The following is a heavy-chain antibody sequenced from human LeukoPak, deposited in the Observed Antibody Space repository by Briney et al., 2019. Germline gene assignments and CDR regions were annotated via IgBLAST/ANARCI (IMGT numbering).Heavy chain of an antibody. Sequence: SQTLSLTCTVSGGSISSGAYYWSWIRQPPGKGLEWIGYIYHSGSTYYNPSLKSRVTISVDRSKNQFSLKLSSVTAADTAVYYCARDFYDSSGYYYYYYMDVWGKGTTVTVSS. J-gene: IGHJ6*03. D-gene: IGHD3-22*01. V-gene: IGHV4-30-2*01. CDR1: GGSISSGAYY. CDR3: ARDFYDSSGYYYYYYMDV. CDR2: IYHSGST.